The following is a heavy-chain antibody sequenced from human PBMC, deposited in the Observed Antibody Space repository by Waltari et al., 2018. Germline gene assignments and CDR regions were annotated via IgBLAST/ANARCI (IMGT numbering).Heavy chain of an antibody. D-gene: IGHD2-2*01. J-gene: IGHJ5*02. V-gene: IGHV7-4-1*02. CDR1: GYTFTNYA. CDR3: TREVVPAATIVVNWFDP. CDR2: IITSTGNP. Sequence: QVQLVQSGSELKKPGASVKVSCKASGYTFTNYAINWVRQAPGQGLELMGWIITSTGNPTYAQGVRGRFVFSLDTSVSTAYPQINNLQADDTAVYYCTREVVPAATIVVNWFDPWGQGTLVTVSS.